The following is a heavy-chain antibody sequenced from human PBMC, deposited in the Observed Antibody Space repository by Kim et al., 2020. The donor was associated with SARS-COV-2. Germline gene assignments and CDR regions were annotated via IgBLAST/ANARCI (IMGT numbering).Heavy chain of an antibody. V-gene: IGHV5-10-1*01. D-gene: IGHD2-2*01. CDR1: GYRFTTYW. CDR3: ARSVSTWSLDY. J-gene: IGHJ4*02. Sequence: GESLKISCKGSGYRFTTYWITWVRQMPGKGLEWLGRTDPTDSYTNYSQSFQGHVTISTDKSINTPYLQWRTLKASDTAIYYCARSVSTWSLDYWGQGTLVTVSS. CDR2: TDPTDSYT.